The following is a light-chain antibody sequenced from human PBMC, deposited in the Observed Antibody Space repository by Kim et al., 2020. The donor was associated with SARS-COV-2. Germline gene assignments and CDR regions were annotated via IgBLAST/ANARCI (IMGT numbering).Light chain of an antibody. V-gene: IGLV3-19*01. Sequence: VSVALGQTVRITCQGDSLRSYYASWYQQKPGQAPVLVIYGKNNRPSGIPDRFSGSSSGNTASLTITGAQAEDEADYYCNSRDSVVVFGGGTQLTVL. J-gene: IGLJ2*01. CDR3: NSRDSVVV. CDR1: SLRSYY. CDR2: GKN.